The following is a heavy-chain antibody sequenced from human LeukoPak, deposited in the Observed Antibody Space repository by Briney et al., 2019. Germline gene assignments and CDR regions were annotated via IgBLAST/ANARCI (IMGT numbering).Heavy chain of an antibody. CDR2: MNPNSGNT. J-gene: IGHJ6*02. D-gene: IGHD3-3*01. Sequence: GASVKVSCKASGYTFTSYDINWVRQATGQGLEWMGWMNPNSGNTGYAQKFQGRVTMTRDTSTSTVYMELSSLRSEDTAVYYCARALEWLPNYYYYGMDVWGQGATVTVSS. CDR3: ARALEWLPNYYYYGMDV. CDR1: GYTFTSYD. V-gene: IGHV1-8*01.